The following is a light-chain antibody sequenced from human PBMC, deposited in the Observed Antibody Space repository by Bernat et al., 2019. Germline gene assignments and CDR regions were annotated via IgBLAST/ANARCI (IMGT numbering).Light chain of an antibody. CDR2: AAS. Sequence: EIVLTQSPGTLSLSPGERATLSCRASQSVSNSQLAWYQQRSGQAPRLLIYAASIRATGIPDRFGGSGSGTDFTLTITRLEPEDFALSYCQQYGSSPRTFGQGTKMEV. J-gene: IGKJ1*01. CDR3: QQYGSSPRT. CDR1: QSVSNSQ. V-gene: IGKV3-20*01.